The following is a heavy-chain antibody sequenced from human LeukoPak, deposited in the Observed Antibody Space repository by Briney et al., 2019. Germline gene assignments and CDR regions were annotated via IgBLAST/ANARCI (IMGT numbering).Heavy chain of an antibody. D-gene: IGHD2-2*01. Sequence: SETLSLTCTVSGGSISSSSYYWGWIRQPPGKGLEWIGSIYYSGSTYYNPSLKSRVTISVDTSKNQFSLKLSSVTAADTAVYYYARIAVVPAANFDYWGQGTLVTVSS. CDR3: ARIAVVPAANFDY. J-gene: IGHJ4*02. V-gene: IGHV4-39*01. CDR1: GGSISSSSYY. CDR2: IYYSGST.